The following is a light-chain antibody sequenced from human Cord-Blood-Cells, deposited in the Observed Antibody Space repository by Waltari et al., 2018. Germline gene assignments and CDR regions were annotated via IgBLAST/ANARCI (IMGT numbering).Light chain of an antibody. V-gene: IGKV1-5*01. Sequence: DIQMTQSPSTLSASVGDRVTITCRASQSISSWLAWYRQKPGKAPKLLIYDAPSLESGVPSRFSGSGSGTEFTLTISSLQPDDFATYYCQQYNSYSPITFGQGTRLEIK. J-gene: IGKJ5*01. CDR2: DAP. CDR3: QQYNSYSPIT. CDR1: QSISSW.